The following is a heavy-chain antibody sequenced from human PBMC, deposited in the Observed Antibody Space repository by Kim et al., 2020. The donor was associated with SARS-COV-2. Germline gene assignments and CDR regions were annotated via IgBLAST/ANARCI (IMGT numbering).Heavy chain of an antibody. D-gene: IGHD3-10*01. J-gene: IGHJ4*02. V-gene: IGHV3-30*07. CDR3: ARDFKVVRCLGY. Sequence: DTVTGQFTISNDNSKNTLYLHMNSLKAKDTAVYYCARDFKVVRCLGYWGQGTLVTVSS.